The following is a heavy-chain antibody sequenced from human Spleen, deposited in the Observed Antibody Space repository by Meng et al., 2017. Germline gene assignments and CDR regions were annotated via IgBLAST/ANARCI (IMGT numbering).Heavy chain of an antibody. V-gene: IGHV4-39*07. CDR1: GGSITGSSFY. Sequence: SETLSLTCTVSGGSITGSSFYWGWIRQPPGKGLEWIGSIYYSGVTYYNPSLKSRVTMSVDTSKHQFSLTLRSATAADTAVYYCARGYYDILTGYYASHWFDPWGQGTLVTVSS. CDR2: IYYSGVT. J-gene: IGHJ5*02. D-gene: IGHD3-9*01. CDR3: ARGYYDILTGYYASHWFDP.